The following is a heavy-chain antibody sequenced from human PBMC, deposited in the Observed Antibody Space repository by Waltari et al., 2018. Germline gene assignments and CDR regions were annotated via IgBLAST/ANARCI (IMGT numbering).Heavy chain of an antibody. Sequence: EVQLVESGGGLVQPGRSLRLPCSASGFPFGASAMTWVRQAPGKGPEWVAFIRGKPYGGTTEYAASVKGRFTISRDDSKSIAYLQMNSLTTENTAVYYCSCYPGSPLKWGPGTLVTVSS. CDR3: SCYPGSPLK. V-gene: IGHV3-49*04. J-gene: IGHJ4*02. CDR1: GFPFGASA. D-gene: IGHD3-16*02. CDR2: IRGKPYGGTT.